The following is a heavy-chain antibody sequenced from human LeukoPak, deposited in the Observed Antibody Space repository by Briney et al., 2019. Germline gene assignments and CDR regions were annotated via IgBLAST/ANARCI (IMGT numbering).Heavy chain of an antibody. J-gene: IGHJ4*02. CDR2: IEPNSGGA. D-gene: IGHD3-22*01. Sequence: ASVKVSCKTSGYTFTVKFLHWLRQAPGQGLEWMAGIEPNSGGAVYGQNFRGWVTVTRDTSVSTAYMELSRLRSDDTAVYYCAVENFYDRSGYSKAFDNWGQGTLVTVSS. V-gene: IGHV1-2*04. CDR3: AVENFYDRSGYSKAFDN. CDR1: GYTFTVKF.